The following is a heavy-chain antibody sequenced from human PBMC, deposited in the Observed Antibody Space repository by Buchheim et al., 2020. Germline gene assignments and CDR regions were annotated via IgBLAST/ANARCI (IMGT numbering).Heavy chain of an antibody. CDR1: GFTFSSYG. J-gene: IGHJ6*02. V-gene: IGHV3-30*18. CDR2: ISYDGSNK. Sequence: QVQLVESGGGVVQPGRSLRLSCAASGFTFSSYGMHWVRQAPGKGLEWVAVISYDGSNKYYADSVKGRFTISRDKSKNTLYLQMNSLRAEDTAVYYCAKDGVVTAIYGMDVWGQGTT. D-gene: IGHD2-21*02. CDR3: AKDGVVTAIYGMDV.